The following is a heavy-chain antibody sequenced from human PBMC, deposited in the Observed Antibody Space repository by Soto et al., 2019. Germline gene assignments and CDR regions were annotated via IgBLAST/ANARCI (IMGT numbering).Heavy chain of an antibody. Sequence: ASETLSLTCTVSGGSISSGGYYWSWIRQHPGKGLEWIGYIYYSGSTYYNPSLRSRVTISVDTPKNQFSLKLSSVTAADTAVYYCASLDSDDNWFDPWGQGTLVTVSS. V-gene: IGHV4-31*03. CDR3: ASLDSDDNWFDP. J-gene: IGHJ5*02. CDR2: IYYSGST. CDR1: GGSISSGGYY.